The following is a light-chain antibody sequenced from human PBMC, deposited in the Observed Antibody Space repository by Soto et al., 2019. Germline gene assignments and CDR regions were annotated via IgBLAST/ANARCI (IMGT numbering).Light chain of an antibody. J-gene: IGLJ3*02. V-gene: IGLV1-44*01. Sequence: QSVLTQPPSASGTPGQRVTISCSGSSSNIGINTVNWYQQVPGTAPKLLIYTDNQRPSGVPDRFSGSKSGTSASLAISGLQSEDEADYYCAAWDDSLSGGVFGGGTKVTVL. CDR3: AAWDDSLSGGV. CDR2: TDN. CDR1: SSNIGINT.